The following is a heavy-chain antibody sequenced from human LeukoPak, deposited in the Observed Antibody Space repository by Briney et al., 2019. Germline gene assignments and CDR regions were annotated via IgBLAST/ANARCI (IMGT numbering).Heavy chain of an antibody. CDR2: IYHSGST. CDR1: GYSISSGYY. V-gene: IGHV4-38-2*01. Sequence: SETLSLTCAVSGYSISSGYYWGWIRQPPGKGLEWIGSIYHSGSTYYNPSLKSRVTTSVDTSKNQFSLKLSSVTAADTAVYYCARHASDFWSGAEYYYYYYYMDVWGKGATVTVSS. CDR3: ARHASDFWSGAEYYYYYYYMDV. D-gene: IGHD3-3*01. J-gene: IGHJ6*03.